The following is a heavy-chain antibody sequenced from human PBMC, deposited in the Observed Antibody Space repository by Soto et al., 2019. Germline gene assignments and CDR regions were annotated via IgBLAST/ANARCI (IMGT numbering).Heavy chain of an antibody. CDR1: GYSFTSYW. Sequence: EESLKISCKGSGYSFTSYWIGWVRQMPGKGLEWMGIVYPGDSDTRYSPSFQGQVTISADKSISTAYLQMNSLRAEDTAVYYCARDTYDSSGYYTYSGYFDYWGQGTLVPVSS. CDR2: VYPGDSDT. CDR3: ARDTYDSSGYYTYSGYFDY. V-gene: IGHV5-51*01. J-gene: IGHJ4*02. D-gene: IGHD3-22*01.